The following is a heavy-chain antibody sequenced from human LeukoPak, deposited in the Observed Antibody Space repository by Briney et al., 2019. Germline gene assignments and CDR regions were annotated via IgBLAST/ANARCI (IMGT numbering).Heavy chain of an antibody. CDR2: IYYDGST. J-gene: IGHJ4*02. CDR1: GGSISSDNYY. D-gene: IGHD5-18*01. Sequence: SETLSLTCTVSGGSISSDNYYWGWIRQPPGKGLEWIGNIYYDGSTYYNPSLKSRVTISVDRSKNQFSLKLSSVTAADTAVYYCARSIQLWPHSTFDYWGQGTLVTASS. V-gene: IGHV4-39*07. CDR3: ARSIQLWPHSTFDY.